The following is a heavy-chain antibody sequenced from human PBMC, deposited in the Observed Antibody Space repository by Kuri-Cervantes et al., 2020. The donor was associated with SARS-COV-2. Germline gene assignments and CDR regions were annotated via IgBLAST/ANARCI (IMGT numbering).Heavy chain of an antibody. J-gene: IGHJ4*02. V-gene: IGHV4-59*11. Sequence: SETLSLTCTVSGGSISSHYWSWIRQPPGKGLEWIGYIYYSGSTNYNPSLKSRVTISVDTPKNQFSLKLSSVTAADTAVYYCAVFVVPAARGFDYWGQGTLVTVSS. CDR2: IYYSGST. CDR3: AVFVVPAARGFDY. D-gene: IGHD2-2*01. CDR1: GGSISSHY.